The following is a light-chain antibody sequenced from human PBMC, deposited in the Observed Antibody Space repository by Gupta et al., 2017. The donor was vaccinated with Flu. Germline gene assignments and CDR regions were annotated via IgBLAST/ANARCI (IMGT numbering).Light chain of an antibody. CDR3: SSYAGSYNLI. V-gene: IGLV2-8*01. Sequence: QSALTHPPSPSGSHGPPLTISCTGTSTDIGAYNYLSWYQQHPRKAPKLVIYGVSKRPSGVPDRFSGSKSGNTASLTVSGLQAEDEADYYCSSYAGSYNLIFGGGTKLTVL. CDR2: GVS. CDR1: STDIGAYNY. J-gene: IGLJ2*01.